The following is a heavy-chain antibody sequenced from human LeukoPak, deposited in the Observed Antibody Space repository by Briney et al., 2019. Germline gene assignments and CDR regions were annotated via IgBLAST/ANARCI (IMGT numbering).Heavy chain of an antibody. J-gene: IGHJ4*02. V-gene: IGHV1-2*02. CDR2: IHPNSGGT. CDR1: GYTFTGYY. Sequence: ASVKVSCKASGYTFTGYYMNWVRQAPGQGLEWMGWIHPNSGGTNYAQKFQGRVTMTRDTSISTAYMELTRLRSDDTAVYYCARDPYSSSGGDYWGQGTLVTVSS. CDR3: ARDPYSSSGGDY. D-gene: IGHD6-6*01.